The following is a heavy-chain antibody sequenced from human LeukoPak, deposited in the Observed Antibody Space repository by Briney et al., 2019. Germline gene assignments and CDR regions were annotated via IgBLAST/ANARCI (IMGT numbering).Heavy chain of an antibody. CDR1: GGSFRGYY. J-gene: IGHJ4*02. Sequence: PSETLSLTCAVYGGSFRGYYWSWIRQPPGKGLEWIGEINHSGSTNYNPSPKSRVTISVDTSKNQFSLKLSSVTAADTAVYSCARGRYGDYERYFDYWGQGTLVTVSS. V-gene: IGHV4-34*01. CDR2: INHSGST. CDR3: ARGRYGDYERYFDY. D-gene: IGHD4-17*01.